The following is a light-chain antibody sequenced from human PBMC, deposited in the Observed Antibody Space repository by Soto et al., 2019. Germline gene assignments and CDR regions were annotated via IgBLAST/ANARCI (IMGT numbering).Light chain of an antibody. CDR2: AAS. V-gene: IGKV1-12*01. Sequence: DIQMTQFPSSVSASVGDRVTITCRSTQGISSWLAWYQQKPGKAPKLLIYAASTLQSGVPLRFSGSGSGTSFTLTISSLQPEDFATYYCQQLLSYPITFGQGTRLEIK. CDR3: QQLLSYPIT. CDR1: QGISSW. J-gene: IGKJ5*01.